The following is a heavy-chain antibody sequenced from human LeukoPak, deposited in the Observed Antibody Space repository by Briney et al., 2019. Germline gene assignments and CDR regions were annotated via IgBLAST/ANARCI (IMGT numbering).Heavy chain of an antibody. CDR3: ARSSIAGTGGFDP. J-gene: IGHJ5*02. D-gene: IGHD1-7*01. V-gene: IGHV1-46*01. Sequence: ASVKVSCKASGYTFTSYYMHWVRQDPGQGLEWMGIINPSGGSTSYAQKFQGRVTMTRDMSTRTVYMELSSLRSEDTAVYYCARSSIAGTGGFDPWGQGTLVTVSS. CDR2: INPSGGST. CDR1: GYTFTSYY.